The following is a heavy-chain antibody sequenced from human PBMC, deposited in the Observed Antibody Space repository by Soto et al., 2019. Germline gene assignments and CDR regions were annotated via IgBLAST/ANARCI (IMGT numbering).Heavy chain of an antibody. CDR1: GFTFSVSW. CDR3: SRDRSYAMDV. J-gene: IGHJ6*02. V-gene: IGHV3-74*01. CDR2: INSDGSGA. Sequence: EVELVESGGDLVQPGGSLRLSCAASGFTFSVSWMHWVRQAPGKGLVWVSHINSDGSGATYADSVRGRFTISRDNAKNIIYLQMNSLRAEDTAVYYCSRDRSYAMDVWGQGTTVTVSS.